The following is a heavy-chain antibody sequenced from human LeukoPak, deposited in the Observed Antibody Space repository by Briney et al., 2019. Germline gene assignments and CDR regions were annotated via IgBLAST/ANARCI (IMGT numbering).Heavy chain of an antibody. CDR2: IKTDGTEN. Sequence: GGTLRLSCAASGFTFSSYWMGWVRQAPGKGLEWVANIKTDGTENYYVDSVKGRFTISRDNAKNLLYLQMNSLRGEDTAVYYCAKHGPNVFDFWGQGTLVTVSS. CDR1: GFTFSSYW. V-gene: IGHV3-7*05. J-gene: IGHJ4*02. D-gene: IGHD3-16*01. CDR3: AKHGPNVFDF.